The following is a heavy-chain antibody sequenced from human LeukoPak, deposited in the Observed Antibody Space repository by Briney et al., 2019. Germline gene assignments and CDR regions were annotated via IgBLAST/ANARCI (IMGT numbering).Heavy chain of an antibody. D-gene: IGHD2-8*01. CDR2: ISGSGANT. Sequence: GGSLRLSCAASGFSFSSYAMSWVRQAPGRGLEWVSAISGSGANTYYADSVKGRFTISRDNTKDTLYLQMNTLRAEDTAVYYCAKRPSAYCSDGGCCFNYWGQGTLVIVSS. J-gene: IGHJ4*02. CDR1: GFSFSSYA. V-gene: IGHV3-23*01. CDR3: AKRPSAYCSDGGCCFNY.